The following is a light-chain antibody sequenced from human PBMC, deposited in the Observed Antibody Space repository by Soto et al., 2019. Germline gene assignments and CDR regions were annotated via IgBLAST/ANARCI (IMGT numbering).Light chain of an antibody. Sequence: VVLTQSPATLSVSPGETATFSCRASQSIGSNLAWYQQKPGQAPRLLISYASSGATGIPERFSGSGSGTDFTLTISSLQSEDFAVYYCQHYYNSPVTFGRGTKVELK. CDR1: QSIGSN. V-gene: IGKV3-15*01. CDR2: YAS. J-gene: IGKJ4*01. CDR3: QHYYNSPVT.